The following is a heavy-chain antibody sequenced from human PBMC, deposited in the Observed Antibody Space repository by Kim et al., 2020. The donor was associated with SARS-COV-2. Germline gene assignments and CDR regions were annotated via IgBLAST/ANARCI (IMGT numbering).Heavy chain of an antibody. CDR1: GGSFSGYY. Sequence: SETLSLTCAVYGGSFSGYYWSWIRQPPGKGLEWIGEINHSGSTNYNPSLKSRVTISVDTSKNQFSLKLSSVTAADTAVYYCARRGARELRRGCDAFDIWGQGTMVTVSS. D-gene: IGHD1-7*01. V-gene: IGHV4-34*01. J-gene: IGHJ3*02. CDR3: ARRGARELRRGCDAFDI. CDR2: INHSGST.